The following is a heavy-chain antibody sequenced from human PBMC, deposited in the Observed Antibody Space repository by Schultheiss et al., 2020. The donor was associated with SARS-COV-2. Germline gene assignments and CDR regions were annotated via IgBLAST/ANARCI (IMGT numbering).Heavy chain of an antibody. CDR3: ARDPSPFYDILTGYSVYGMDV. J-gene: IGHJ6*02. D-gene: IGHD3-9*01. CDR1: GFTFSSYG. Sequence: GGSLRLSCAASGFTFSSYGMHWVRQAPGKGLEWVAVISYDGSNKYYADSVKGRFTISRDNSKNTLYLQMNSLRAEDTAVYYCARDPSPFYDILTGYSVYGMDVWGQGTTVTVSS. V-gene: IGHV3-30*03. CDR2: ISYDGSNK.